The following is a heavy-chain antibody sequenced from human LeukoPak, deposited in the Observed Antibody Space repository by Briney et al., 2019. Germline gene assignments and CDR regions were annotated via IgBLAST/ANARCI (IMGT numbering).Heavy chain of an antibody. V-gene: IGHV4-39*01. D-gene: IGHD1-14*01. CDR3: ARHSLIKTSGSAFDI. J-gene: IGHJ3*02. Sequence: PSETLSLTCTVSGGSISSSSYYWGWIRQPPGKGLEWIGSIYYSGSTYYDPSLKSRVTISVDTSKNQFSLKLSSVTAADTAVYYCARHSLIKTSGSAFDIWGQGTMVTVSS. CDR2: IYYSGST. CDR1: GGSISSSSYY.